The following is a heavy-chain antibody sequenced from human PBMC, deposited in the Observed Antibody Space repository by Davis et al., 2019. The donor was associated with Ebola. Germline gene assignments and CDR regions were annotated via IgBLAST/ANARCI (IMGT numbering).Heavy chain of an antibody. CDR3: AREEGYYYGSGSGGPDY. V-gene: IGHV3-20*04. CDR1: GFTFDDYG. Sequence: PAGSLRLSCAASGFTFDDYGMSWVRQAPWKGLEWVSGTNWNGGSTGYADSVKGRFTISRDNAKNSLYLQMNSLRAEDTALYYCAREEGYYYGSGSGGPDYWGQGTLVTVSS. CDR2: TNWNGGST. J-gene: IGHJ4*02. D-gene: IGHD3-10*01.